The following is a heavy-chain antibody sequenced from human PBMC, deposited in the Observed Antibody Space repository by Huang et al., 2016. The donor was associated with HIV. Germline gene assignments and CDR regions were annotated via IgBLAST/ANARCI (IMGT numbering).Heavy chain of an antibody. CDR3: LIYSHMDV. V-gene: IGHV3-49*03. CDR2: IKSKAYGGTT. CDR1: EFTFSDYA. J-gene: IGHJ6*03. Sequence: DVQLVESGGGLVQPGRSLRLSCTASEFTFSDYAIRWFRQAPGKGLVWVGLIKSKAYGGTTQYASSVKDRFSISRDDSKGTAYLQMNSLRTEDTAVYYCLIYSHMDVWGKGTTVSVSS.